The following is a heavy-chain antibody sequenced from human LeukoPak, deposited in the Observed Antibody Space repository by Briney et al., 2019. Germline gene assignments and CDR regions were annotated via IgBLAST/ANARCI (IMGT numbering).Heavy chain of an antibody. J-gene: IGHJ4*02. D-gene: IGHD6-19*01. V-gene: IGHV3-33*06. CDR2: IWYDGSNK. CDR3: AKGEVAGPMNFDY. CDR1: GFTFSSYG. Sequence: GGSLRLSCAASGFTFSSYGMHWVRQAPGKGLEWVAVIWYDGSNKYYADSVKGRFTISRDNPKNTLYLQMNSLRAEDTAVYYCAKGEVAGPMNFDYWGQGTLVTVSS.